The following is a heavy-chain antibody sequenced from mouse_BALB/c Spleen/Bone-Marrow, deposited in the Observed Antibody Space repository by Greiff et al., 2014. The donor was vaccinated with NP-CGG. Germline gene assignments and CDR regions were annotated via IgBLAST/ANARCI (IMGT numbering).Heavy chain of an antibody. CDR1: GYTFTSSW. V-gene: IGHV1-55*01. CDR3: AREKDWVFDY. CDR2: IYPGSDST. D-gene: IGHD4-1*01. Sequence: QVHVKQSGAELVKPGTSVKMSCKASGYTFTSSWRHWGKQRPGQGLEWIGDIYPGSDSTNYNEKFKSKATLTVDTSSSTAYMQLSSLTSEDSAVYYCAREKDWVFDYWGQGTTLTVSS. J-gene: IGHJ2*01.